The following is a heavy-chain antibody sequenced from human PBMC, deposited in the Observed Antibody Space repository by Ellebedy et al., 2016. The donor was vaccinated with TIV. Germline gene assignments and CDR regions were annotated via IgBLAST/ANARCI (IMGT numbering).Heavy chain of an antibody. CDR3: TRFEIISGGGYGMDV. D-gene: IGHD3-16*01. CDR2: IDNAGDT. V-gene: IGHV3-13*01. J-gene: IGHJ6*02. CDR1: GFTFSRYD. Sequence: GESLKISXAASGFTFSRYDMHWVHQSTRKGLEWVASIDNAGDTYYPGSVKGRFTISRENAKNSLYLQMNSLRVEDTAVYYCTRFEIISGGGYGMDVWGQGTTVTVSS.